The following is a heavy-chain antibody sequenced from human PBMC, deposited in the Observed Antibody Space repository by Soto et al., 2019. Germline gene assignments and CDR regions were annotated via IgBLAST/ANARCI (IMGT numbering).Heavy chain of an antibody. CDR2: ISGSGDTT. Sequence: GTLSLSWAASGFTFSIYAMIWVRQAPGKGLEWVSTISGSGDTTKYPDSVKGRFTISRDNSKNTVYLQMYRLRAEDTAIYYCEKERGNSNSWYLYHYWGQGTLVTVSS. D-gene: IGHD6-13*01. V-gene: IGHV3-23*01. CDR3: EKERGNSNSWYLYHY. CDR1: GFTFSIYA. J-gene: IGHJ4*02.